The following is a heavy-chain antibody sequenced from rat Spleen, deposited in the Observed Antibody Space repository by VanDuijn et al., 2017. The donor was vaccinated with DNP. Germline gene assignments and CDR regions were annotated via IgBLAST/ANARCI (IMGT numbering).Heavy chain of an antibody. D-gene: IGHD1-4*01. CDR1: GFTFSNYY. V-gene: IGHV5-20*01. J-gene: IGHJ4*01. Sequence: EVQLVESGGGLVQPGRSLKLSCAASGFTFSNYYMAWVRQAPTKGLEWVASISYDGGSTYYRDSVKGRFTISRDNAKSSLYLQMDSLRSEDTATYYCTTHQLPGYNPLAMDAWGQGTSVTVSS. CDR2: ISYDGGST. CDR3: TTHQLPGYNPLAMDA.